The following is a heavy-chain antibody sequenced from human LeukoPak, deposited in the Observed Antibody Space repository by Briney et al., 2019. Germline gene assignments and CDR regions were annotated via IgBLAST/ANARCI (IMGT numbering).Heavy chain of an antibody. CDR1: GFTFSSYE. Sequence: GGSLRLSCAASGFTFSSYEMNWVRQAPGKGLEWVSYISSSGSTIYYADSVKGRFTISRDNAKNSLYLQMNSLRAEDTAVYYCARGRLDYYYYMDVWGKGTTVTVSS. D-gene: IGHD5-12*01. V-gene: IGHV3-48*03. CDR3: ARGRLDYYYYMDV. CDR2: ISSSGSTI. J-gene: IGHJ6*03.